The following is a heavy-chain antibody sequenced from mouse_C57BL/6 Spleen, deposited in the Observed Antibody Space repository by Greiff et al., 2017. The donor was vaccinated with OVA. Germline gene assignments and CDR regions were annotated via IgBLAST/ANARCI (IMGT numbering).Heavy chain of an antibody. J-gene: IGHJ3*01. V-gene: IGHV1-15*01. CDR1: GYTFTDYE. CDR2: IDPETGGT. Sequence: QVQLKQSGAELVRPGASVTLSCKASGYTFTDYEMHWVKQTPVHGLEWIGAIDPETGGTAYNQKFKGKAILTADKSSSTAYMELRSLTSEDSAVYYCTRPVAPAYWGQGTLVTVSA. CDR3: TRPVAPAY. D-gene: IGHD1-1*02.